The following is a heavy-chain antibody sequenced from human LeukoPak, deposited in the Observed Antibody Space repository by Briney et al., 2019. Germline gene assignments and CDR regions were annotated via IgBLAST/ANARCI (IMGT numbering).Heavy chain of an antibody. CDR1: GFTFSDYF. J-gene: IGHJ4*02. CDR3: VRDLAYGYEEFDY. D-gene: IGHD5-18*01. CDR2: ISNSGAST. V-gene: IGHV3-11*01. Sequence: GGSLRLSCAASGFTFSDYFMSWVRQAPGKGLEWVSYISNSGASTTYGDSVRGRFTVSRDNTMNSLYLQMNSLRVEDTAVYYCVRDLAYGYEEFDYWGQGTLVTVSS.